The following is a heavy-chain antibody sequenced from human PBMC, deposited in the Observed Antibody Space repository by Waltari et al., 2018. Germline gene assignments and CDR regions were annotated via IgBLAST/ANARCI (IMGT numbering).Heavy chain of an antibody. V-gene: IGHV3-21*01. CDR3: ARGGAVAGTGAFDI. CDR1: GFTFSSYS. CDR2: ISRSSSYI. Sequence: EVQLVESGGGLVKPGGSLRLSCAASGFTFSSYSMNWVRQAPGKGLGWVSSISRSSSYIYYAYSVKGRFTISRDNAKNSLYLQMNSLRAEDTAVYYCARGGAVAGTGAFDIWGQGTMVTVSS. D-gene: IGHD6-19*01. J-gene: IGHJ3*02.